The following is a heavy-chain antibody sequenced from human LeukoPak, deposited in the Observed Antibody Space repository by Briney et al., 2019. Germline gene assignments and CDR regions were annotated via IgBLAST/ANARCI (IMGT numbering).Heavy chain of an antibody. V-gene: IGHV4-61*02. D-gene: IGHD5-18*01. Sequence: SETLSLTCTVTGGSISSGNYYWSWIRQPAGKGLEWIGRMYISGCPDYNPSLKSRVTISVDTSKNQFSLKLSSVTAADTAVYYCARARYSYGFWSFDYWGQGTLVTVSS. CDR2: MYISGCP. J-gene: IGHJ4*02. CDR1: GGSISSGNYY. CDR3: ARARYSYGFWSFDY.